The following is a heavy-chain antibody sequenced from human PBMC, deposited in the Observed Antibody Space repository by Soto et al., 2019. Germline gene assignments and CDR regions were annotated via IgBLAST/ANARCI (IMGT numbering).Heavy chain of an antibody. D-gene: IGHD4-17*01. CDR2: IYYSGST. Sequence: SVTLPLPCTVSRGCISSYHWSWIRQPPGKRLEWIGYIYYSGSTNYNPSLKSRVTISVDTSKNQFSLKLSSVTAADTAVYYCARDEDDGNFDYWGQGTLVTVSS. CDR3: ARDEDDGNFDY. CDR1: RGCISSYH. V-gene: IGHV4-59*01. J-gene: IGHJ4*02.